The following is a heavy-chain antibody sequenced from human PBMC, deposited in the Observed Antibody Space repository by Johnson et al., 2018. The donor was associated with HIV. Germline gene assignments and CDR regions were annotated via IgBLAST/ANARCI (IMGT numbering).Heavy chain of an antibody. D-gene: IGHD6-19*01. CDR3: SSGDVFNI. CDR1: GFTFSSYA. Sequence: QVQLVESGGGVVQPGRSLRLSCAASGFTFSSYAMHWVRQAPGKGLEWVSVIYSGGGTYYADSVKGRFTISRDNSKNTLYLQMNSLRAEDTGVYYCSSGDVFNIWGQGTMVTVSS. J-gene: IGHJ3*02. CDR2: IYSGGGT. V-gene: IGHV3-NL1*01.